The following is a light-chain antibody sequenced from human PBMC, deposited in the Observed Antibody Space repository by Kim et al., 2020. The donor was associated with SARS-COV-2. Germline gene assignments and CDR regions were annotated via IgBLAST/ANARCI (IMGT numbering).Light chain of an antibody. Sequence: QSVLTQPPSASGTPGQRVTISCSGSTSNIGSYTVNWYQHLPGTAPKLLIYTNNQRPSGVPDRFSGSKSGTSASLAISGLQSEDEADYFCATWDGSLNGWVFGGGTQLPS. J-gene: IGLJ3*02. CDR2: TNN. CDR1: TSNIGSYT. CDR3: ATWDGSLNGWV. V-gene: IGLV1-44*01.